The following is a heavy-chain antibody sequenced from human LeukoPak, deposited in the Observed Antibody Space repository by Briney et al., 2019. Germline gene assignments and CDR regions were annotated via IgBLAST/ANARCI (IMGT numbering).Heavy chain of an antibody. CDR3: AREASGSYYNYFDY. CDR2: FSWNSGSI. CDR1: GFTFDDYA. J-gene: IGHJ4*02. D-gene: IGHD1-26*01. V-gene: IGHV3-9*01. Sequence: GRSLRLSCAASGFTFDDYAMHWVRQAPGKGLEWVSGFSWNSGSIGYADSVKGRFTISRDNAKNSLYLQMNSLRAEDTALYYCAREASGSYYNYFDYWGQGTLVTVSS.